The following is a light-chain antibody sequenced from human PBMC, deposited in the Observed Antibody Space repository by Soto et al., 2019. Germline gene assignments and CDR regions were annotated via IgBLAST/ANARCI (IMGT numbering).Light chain of an antibody. V-gene: IGKV3-15*01. CDR3: QQRSNWPPPIT. Sequence: EIVMTQSPATLSVSPGARAPLSCRARQSVSSNLAWYQQNRGQPPRLLISGASTRATGIPARFSGSGSGTDFTLTISSLEPEDFAVYYCQQRSNWPPPITFGQGTRLEI. J-gene: IGKJ5*01. CDR2: GAS. CDR1: QSVSSN.